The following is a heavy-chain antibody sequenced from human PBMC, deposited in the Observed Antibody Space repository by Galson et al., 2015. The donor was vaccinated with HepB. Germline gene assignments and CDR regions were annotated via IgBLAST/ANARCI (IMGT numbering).Heavy chain of an antibody. D-gene: IGHD6-13*01. J-gene: IGHJ4*02. CDR1: GFTFSRLG. V-gene: IGHV3-23*01. CDR3: ARVVGSSWYWIDY. Sequence: SLRLSCAASGFTFSRLGMTWVRQAPGKGLECVSAIGVRGTTDYSDSVKGRFIISRDNSKNMLYLQMNNLRAEDTAVYYCARVVGSSWYWIDYWGQGTLVTVSS. CDR2: IGVRGTT.